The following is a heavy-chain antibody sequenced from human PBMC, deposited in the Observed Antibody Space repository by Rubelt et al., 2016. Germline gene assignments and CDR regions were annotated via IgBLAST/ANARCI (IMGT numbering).Heavy chain of an antibody. CDR1: GFTFSSYA. J-gene: IGHJ4*02. Sequence: EVQLLESGGGLVQPGGSLRLSCAASGFTFSSYAMSWVRQAPGKGLEWVSGISGSGGGTYYADPVKGRFTISRDNSKNTLYLQMNSLRAEDTAVYYCAKVGYPPEYHFDYWGQGTPVTVSS. CDR3: AKVGYPPEYHFDY. V-gene: IGHV3-23*01. D-gene: IGHD5-18*01. CDR2: ISGSGGGT.